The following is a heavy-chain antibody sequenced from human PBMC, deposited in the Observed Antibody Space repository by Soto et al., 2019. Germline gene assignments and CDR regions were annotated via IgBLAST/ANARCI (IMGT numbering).Heavy chain of an antibody. V-gene: IGHV3-30*18. CDR1: GFTFSSYG. D-gene: IGHD6-13*01. CDR2: ISYDGSNK. Sequence: PGGSLRLSCAASGFTFSSYGMHWVRQAPGKGLEWVAVISYDGSNKYYADSVKGRFTISRDNSKNTLYLQMNSLRAEDTAVYYCAKAKFIAAAGTFDPWGQGTLVTVSS. J-gene: IGHJ5*02. CDR3: AKAKFIAAAGTFDP.